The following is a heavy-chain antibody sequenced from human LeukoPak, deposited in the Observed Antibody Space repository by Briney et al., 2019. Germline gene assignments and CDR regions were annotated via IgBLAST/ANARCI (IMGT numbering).Heavy chain of an antibody. J-gene: IGHJ4*02. D-gene: IGHD2-21*02. CDR2: INPSGDST. CDR1: GYTFTSYD. CDR3: ASVLYCGADCYSGRYFFDY. V-gene: IGHV1-46*01. Sequence: ASVQVSCEASGYTFTSYDMHWVRQAPGQGLEWMGIINPSGDSTSYAQKFQGSVTMTRDTSTSTVYMELSSLRSEDTAVYYCASVLYCGADCYSGRYFFDYWGQGTLVTVSS.